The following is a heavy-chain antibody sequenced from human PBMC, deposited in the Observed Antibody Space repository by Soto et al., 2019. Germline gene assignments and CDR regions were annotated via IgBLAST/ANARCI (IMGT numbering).Heavy chain of an antibody. V-gene: IGHV3-48*01. Sequence: GGSLRLSCAASGFRFSDYSMNWVRQAPGRGLEWVSYISSSRSTIHYADSVEGRFTISRDNSKNTLYLQMDSLRAEDTAVYYCATSRQYYDFWSGYDAFDIWGQGTMVTVSS. J-gene: IGHJ3*02. CDR3: ATSRQYYDFWSGYDAFDI. CDR1: GFRFSDYS. CDR2: ISSSRSTI. D-gene: IGHD3-3*01.